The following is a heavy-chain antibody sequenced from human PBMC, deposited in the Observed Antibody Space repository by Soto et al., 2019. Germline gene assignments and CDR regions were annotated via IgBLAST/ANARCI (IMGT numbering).Heavy chain of an antibody. D-gene: IGHD2-2*01. J-gene: IGHJ6*02. CDR1: GGSISGYY. CDR2: IHYSGST. Sequence: SETLSLTCTVSGGSISGYYWSWIRQSPGKGLEWIGYIHYSGSTNYNPSLKSRVTISVDTSKNQLSLKLSSVTAADTAVYYCATEDRDQDIGLVPAAIEAMDVWGQGTTVTVSS. V-gene: IGHV4-59*01. CDR3: ATEDRDQDIGLVPAAIEAMDV.